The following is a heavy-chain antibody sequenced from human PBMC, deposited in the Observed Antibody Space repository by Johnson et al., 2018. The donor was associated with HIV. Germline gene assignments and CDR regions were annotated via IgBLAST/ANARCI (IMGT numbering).Heavy chain of an antibody. CDR3: AKDRSVAGLYDAFDT. Sequence: EVQLVESGGGLVQPGGSLRLSCAASGFTVSSNYMSWVRQAPGKGLEWVSSITVNGGNTHYADSVKGRFTISRDNSKNMLYLQMNSLRAEDTAIYYCAKDRSVAGLYDAFDTWGQGTRVTVSS. D-gene: IGHD6-19*01. CDR1: GFTVSSNY. J-gene: IGHJ3*02. CDR2: ITVNGGNT. V-gene: IGHV3-23*04.